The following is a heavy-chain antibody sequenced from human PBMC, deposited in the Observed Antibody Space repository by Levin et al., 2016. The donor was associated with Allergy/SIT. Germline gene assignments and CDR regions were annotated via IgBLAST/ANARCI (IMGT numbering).Heavy chain of an antibody. Sequence: GESLKISCAASGFTFSSYAMSWVRQAPGKGLEWVSAISGSGGSTYYADSVKGRFTISRDNSKNTLYLQMNSLRAEDTAVYYCAKDQDVSGRSDYWGQGTLVTVSS. D-gene: IGHD3-16*01. V-gene: IGHV3-23*01. J-gene: IGHJ4*02. CDR2: ISGSGGST. CDR1: GFTFSSYA. CDR3: AKDQDVSGRSDY.